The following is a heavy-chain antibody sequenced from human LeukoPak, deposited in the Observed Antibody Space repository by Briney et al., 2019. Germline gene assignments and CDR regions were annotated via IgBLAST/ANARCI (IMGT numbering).Heavy chain of an antibody. Sequence: GSLRLSCAASGFTFSSYEMNWVRQAPGKGLEWVSNISSSGNTIYYADSVKGRFTISRDNAKNSLYLQMNSLRAEDTAVYYCARNYQIYYGSGSYYNIPYYFDYWGQGTLVTVSS. D-gene: IGHD3-10*01. CDR3: ARNYQIYYGSGSYYNIPYYFDY. CDR2: ISSSGNTI. V-gene: IGHV3-48*03. CDR1: GFTFSSYE. J-gene: IGHJ4*02.